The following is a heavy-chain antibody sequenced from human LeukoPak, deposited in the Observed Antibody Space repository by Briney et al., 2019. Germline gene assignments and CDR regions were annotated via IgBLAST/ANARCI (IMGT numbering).Heavy chain of an antibody. CDR2: ISYDGSNK. CDR1: GFTFSSYA. Sequence: PGGSLRLSCAASGFTFSSYAMHWVRQAPGKGLEWVAVISYDGSNKYYADSLKGRFTLSRDNSKNTLYLQMNSLRAEDTAVYYCARPAAAGTAWFDPWGQGTLVTVSS. J-gene: IGHJ5*02. D-gene: IGHD6-13*01. CDR3: ARPAAAGTAWFDP. V-gene: IGHV3-30*04.